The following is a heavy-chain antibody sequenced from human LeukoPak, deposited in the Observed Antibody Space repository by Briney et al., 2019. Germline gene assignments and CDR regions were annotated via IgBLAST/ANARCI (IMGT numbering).Heavy chain of an antibody. V-gene: IGHV3-23*01. Sequence: PGGSLRLSCAASGFTFRIYDMTWVRQARGKGLEWVSVISGSGDSTYYADSVKGRFTISRDNSKNTLYLEMNSLRADDTAVYYCAKGNWNDDWGQGTLVIVSS. CDR3: AKGNWNDD. CDR1: GFTFRIYD. CDR2: ISGSGDST. J-gene: IGHJ5*02.